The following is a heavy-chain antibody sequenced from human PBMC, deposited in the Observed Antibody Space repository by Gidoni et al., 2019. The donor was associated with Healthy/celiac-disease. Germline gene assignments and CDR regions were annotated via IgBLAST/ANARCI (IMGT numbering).Heavy chain of an antibody. V-gene: IGHV3-23*05. CDR3: APSEYSSSADDFDT. CDR1: GVTLSSYA. Sequence: EVKVLESGGGLVQPGGSLGLPCAASGVTLSSYAMIGVRQAPGKGLEWFSAIDGRGTTPYYADSAKGRFTISRDNPKNTLYMQMNSLRVDDTAVYYCAPSEYSSSADDFDTWGQGTMVTVSS. D-gene: IGHD6-6*01. J-gene: IGHJ3*02. CDR2: IDGRGTTP.